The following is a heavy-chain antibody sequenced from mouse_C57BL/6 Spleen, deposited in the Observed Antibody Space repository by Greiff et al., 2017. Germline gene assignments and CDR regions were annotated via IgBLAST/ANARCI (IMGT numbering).Heavy chain of an antibody. J-gene: IGHJ1*03. D-gene: IGHD2-5*01. CDR1: GYTFTSYG. CDR2: IHPNSGST. Sequence: QVQLQQSGAELVKPGASVKLSCKASGYTFTSYGMHWVKQRPGQGLEWIGMIHPNSGSTNYNEKFKSKATLTVDKSSSTAYMQLSSLTSEDSAVYYCARSYYSNYWYFDVWGTGTTVTVSS. V-gene: IGHV1-64*01. CDR3: ARSYYSNYWYFDV.